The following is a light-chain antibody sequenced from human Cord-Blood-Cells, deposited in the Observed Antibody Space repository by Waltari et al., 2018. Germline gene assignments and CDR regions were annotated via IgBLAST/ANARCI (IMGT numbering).Light chain of an antibody. J-gene: IGLJ1*01. CDR3: SSYTSSSTYV. CDR1: SNDVGTYTP. V-gene: IGLV2-18*02. CDR2: EVS. Sequence: QSALPNPPSVDGSPAQSVTTSSTCTSNDVGTYTPVPWYQQPPGTAPKLMIYEVSNRPSGVPDRFSGSKSGNTASLTISGLQAEDEADYYCSSYTSSSTYVFGTGTKVTVL.